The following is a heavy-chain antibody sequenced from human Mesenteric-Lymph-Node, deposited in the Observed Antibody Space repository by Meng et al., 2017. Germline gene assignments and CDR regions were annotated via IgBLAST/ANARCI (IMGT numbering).Heavy chain of an antibody. V-gene: IGHV4-34*01. CDR1: GGSFSGYY. Sequence: QVQLQQWGAGLLKPSETLSLTCAVYGGSFSGYYWSWIRQPPGKGLEWIGEINHSGSTNYNPSLKSRVTISVDTSKNQFSLKLSSVTAAETAVYYCARTIGGADIVVVPAAYYFDYWGQGTLVTVSS. CDR2: INHSGST. CDR3: ARTIGGADIVVVPAAYYFDY. D-gene: IGHD2-2*01. J-gene: IGHJ4*02.